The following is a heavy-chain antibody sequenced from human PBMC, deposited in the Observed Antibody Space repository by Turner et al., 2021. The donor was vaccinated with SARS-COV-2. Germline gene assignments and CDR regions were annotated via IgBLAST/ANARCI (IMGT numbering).Heavy chain of an antibody. D-gene: IGHD3-3*01. J-gene: IGHJ4*02. CDR2: DHPYGTT. CDR1: GGSLSGYY. CDR3: GRGAEPRKSGVV. V-gene: IGHV4-34*01. Sequence: QVQLQQWCAGPLKASESLSLMCAVSGGSLSGYYWTWIRQPPGTGLEWIGADHPYGTTYSNPSIKRLVSISVDTSNTQFSLKLNSVTDAATAFYYCGRGAEPRKSGVVWGQGTLVTVSS.